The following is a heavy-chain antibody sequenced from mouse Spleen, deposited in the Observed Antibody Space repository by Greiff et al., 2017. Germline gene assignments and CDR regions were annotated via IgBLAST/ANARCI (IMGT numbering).Heavy chain of an antibody. CDR2: ISYDGSN. D-gene: IGHD1-1*02. Sequence: ESGPGLVKPSQSLSLTCSVTGYSFTSGYYWNWIRQFPGNKLEWMGYISYDGSNNYNPSLKNRISITRDTSKNQFFLKLNSVTTEDTATYYCARGELWSYFDYWGQGTTLTVSS. J-gene: IGHJ2*01. V-gene: IGHV3-6*01. CDR3: ARGELWSYFDY. CDR1: GYSFTSGYY.